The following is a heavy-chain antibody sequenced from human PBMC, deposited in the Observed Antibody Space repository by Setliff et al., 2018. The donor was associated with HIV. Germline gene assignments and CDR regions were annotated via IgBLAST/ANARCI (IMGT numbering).Heavy chain of an antibody. CDR2: IYPGDSDT. V-gene: IGHV5-51*01. D-gene: IGHD4-17*01. Sequence: ESLKISCKGSGYSFTSYWIGWVRQMPGKGLEWMGIIYPGDSDTRYNPSFEGQVTISADKSISTAYLQWSSLKASDTAIYYCTRQGDFGQWGDYWGQGAQVTVSS. J-gene: IGHJ4*02. CDR1: GYSFTSYW. CDR3: TRQGDFGQWGDY.